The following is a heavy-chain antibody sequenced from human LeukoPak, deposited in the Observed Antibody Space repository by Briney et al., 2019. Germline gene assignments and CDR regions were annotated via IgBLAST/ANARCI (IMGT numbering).Heavy chain of an antibody. Sequence: SETLSLTCSVSDDSLSTTNYYWGWVRLAPGKGLEWVANIHYSAITQRNPSFDGRVTLSADTSKKQFSLKLTSMTAADTAVYYCTRGTDSSKLGKDWGRGILVTVPS. CDR3: TRGTDSSKLGKD. V-gene: IGHV4-39*01. J-gene: IGHJ4*02. D-gene: IGHD1/OR15-1a*01. CDR2: IHYSAIT. CDR1: DDSLSTTNYY.